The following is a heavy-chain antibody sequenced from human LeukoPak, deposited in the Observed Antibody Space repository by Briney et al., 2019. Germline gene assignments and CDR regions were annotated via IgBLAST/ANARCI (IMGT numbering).Heavy chain of an antibody. D-gene: IGHD2-21*02. V-gene: IGHV4-34*01. CDR2: INHSGGT. CDR1: GGSFSGYY. CDR3: AREEVTAGWFDP. J-gene: IGHJ5*02. Sequence: SETLSLTCAVYGGSFSGYYWSWIRQPPGKGLEWIGEINHSGGTNYNPSLKSRVTISVDASKNQFSLKLSSVTAADTAVYYCAREEVTAGWFDPWGQGTLVTVSS.